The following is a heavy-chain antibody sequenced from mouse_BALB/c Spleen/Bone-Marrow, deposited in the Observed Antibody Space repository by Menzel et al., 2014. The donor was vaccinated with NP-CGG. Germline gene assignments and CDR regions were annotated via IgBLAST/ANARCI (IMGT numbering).Heavy chain of an antibody. CDR2: INPYNDGT. D-gene: IGHD2-3*01. J-gene: IGHJ4*01. Sequence: VHVKQSGPELGKPGASVKMSCKASGYTFSSYVIHWVKQKPGQGLEWIGYINPYNDGTKYNEKFKGKATLTSDKSSSTAYIDLSSLTSEDSVVYYCAREADGYYVGAMDYWGQGTSVTVSS. V-gene: IGHV1-14*01. CDR3: AREADGYYVGAMDY. CDR1: GYTFSSYV.